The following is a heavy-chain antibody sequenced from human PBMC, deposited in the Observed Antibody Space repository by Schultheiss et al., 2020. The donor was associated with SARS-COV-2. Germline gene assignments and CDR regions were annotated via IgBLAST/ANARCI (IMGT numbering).Heavy chain of an antibody. CDR2: INHSGST. J-gene: IGHJ6*02. Sequence: SETLSLTCAVYGGSFSGYYWSWIRQPPGKGLEWIGEINHSGSTNYNPSLKSRVTISVDTSKNQFSLKLSSVTAADTAVYYCARVIKDYDIRYYYGMDVWGQGTTVTVSS. D-gene: IGHD3-9*01. CDR3: ARVIKDYDIRYYYGMDV. CDR1: GGSFSGYY. V-gene: IGHV4-34*01.